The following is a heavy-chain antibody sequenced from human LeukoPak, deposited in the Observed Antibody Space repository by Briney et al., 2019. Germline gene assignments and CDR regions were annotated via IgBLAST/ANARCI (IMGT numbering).Heavy chain of an antibody. CDR1: GGTFSSYA. V-gene: IGHV1-69*05. CDR3: ARDGDMIKFGGVVYYFDY. J-gene: IGHJ4*02. CDR2: IIPIFGTA. Sequence: SVKVSCKASGGTFSSYAISWVRQAPGQGLEWMGRIIPIFGTANYAQKFQGRVTITTDESTSTAYMELSSLRSEDTAVYYCARDGDMIKFGGVVYYFDYWGQGTLVTVSS. D-gene: IGHD3-16*01.